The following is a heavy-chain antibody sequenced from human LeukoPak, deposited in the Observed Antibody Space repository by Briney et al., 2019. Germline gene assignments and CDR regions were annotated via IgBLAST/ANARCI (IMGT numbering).Heavy chain of an antibody. CDR3: ARERIYDFWSGYWAFDI. Sequence: SETLSLTCTVSGGSLSSYYWSWIRQPPGKGLEWIGYIYYSGSTNYNPSLKSRVTISVDTSKNQFSLKLSSVTAADTAVYYCARERIYDFWSGYWAFDIWGQGTMVTVSS. D-gene: IGHD3-3*01. CDR1: GGSLSSYY. CDR2: IYYSGST. V-gene: IGHV4-59*01. J-gene: IGHJ3*02.